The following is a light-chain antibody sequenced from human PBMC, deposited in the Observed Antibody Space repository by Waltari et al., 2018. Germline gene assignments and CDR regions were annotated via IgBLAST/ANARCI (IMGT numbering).Light chain of an antibody. J-gene: IGLJ2*01. Sequence: QSALTQPASVSGSPGPSITVPCTGASRDAGRSDLVCWYQQHPGKAPKLIIYEGNKRPSGVSNRFSGFKSGNTASLTISGLQAEDEAEYYCSSNAGRGIVFGGGTKLTVL. CDR2: EGN. V-gene: IGLV2-23*01. CDR3: SSNAGRGIV. CDR1: SRDAGRSDL.